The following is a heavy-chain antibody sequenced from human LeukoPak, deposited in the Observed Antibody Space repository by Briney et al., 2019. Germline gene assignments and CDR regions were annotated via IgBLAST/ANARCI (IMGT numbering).Heavy chain of an antibody. V-gene: IGHV4-34*01. Sequence: SETLSLTCAVYGGSFSGYYWSWIRQPPGKGLEWIGEINHSGSTNYNPSLKSRVTISVDTSKNQFSLKLSSVTAADTAVYYCASPGAPVRRIAARPNYYYGMDVWGQGTAVTVSS. CDR2: INHSGST. CDR3: ASPGAPVRRIAARPNYYYGMDV. D-gene: IGHD6-6*01. J-gene: IGHJ6*02. CDR1: GGSFSGYY.